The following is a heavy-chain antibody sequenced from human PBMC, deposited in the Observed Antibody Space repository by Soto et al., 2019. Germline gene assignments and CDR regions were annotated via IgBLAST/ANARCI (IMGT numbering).Heavy chain of an antibody. Sequence: RLSCAASGFTFSSYGMHWVRQAPGKGLEWVSSISSSSSYIYYADSVKGRFTISRDNAKNSLYLQMNSLRAEDTAVYYCARDGKGAASTHGPYYFYHWGQAALVTVSS. CDR2: ISSSSSYI. CDR1: GFTFSSYG. V-gene: IGHV3-21*01. D-gene: IGHD1-1*01. CDR3: ARDGKGAASTHGPYYFYH. J-gene: IGHJ4*02.